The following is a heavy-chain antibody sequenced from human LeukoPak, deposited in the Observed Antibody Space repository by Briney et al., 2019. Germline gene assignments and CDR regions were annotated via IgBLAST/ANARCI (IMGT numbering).Heavy chain of an antibody. Sequence: PGGSLRPSCAASRFTFSNYWLTWVRQAPGQGLEWVANIKQDGSEKHYVDSVKGRFTISRDNAKNSLYLRMNSLRAEDTAVYYCARDRQIAYWGQGTLVTVSS. J-gene: IGHJ4*02. CDR3: ARDRQIAY. V-gene: IGHV3-7*01. CDR2: IKQDGSEK. CDR1: RFTFSNYW.